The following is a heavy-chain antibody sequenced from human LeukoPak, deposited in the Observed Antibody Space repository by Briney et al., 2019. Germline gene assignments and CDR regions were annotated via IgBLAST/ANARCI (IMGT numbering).Heavy chain of an antibody. V-gene: IGHV3-48*01. CDR1: GFIFSSYS. CDR2: ISSSSRTI. CDR3: ARGHGVVYYYMDV. D-gene: IGHD2-15*01. Sequence: GGSLRLSCATSGFIFSSYSMNWVRQAPGKGLEWVSYISSSSRTIYYADSAKGRFTISRDNAKNSLYLQMNSLRAGDTAVYYCARGHGVVYYYMDVWGKGTTVTISS. J-gene: IGHJ6*03.